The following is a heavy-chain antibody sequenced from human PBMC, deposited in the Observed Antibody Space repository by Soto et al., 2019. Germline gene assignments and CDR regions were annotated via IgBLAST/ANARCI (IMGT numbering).Heavy chain of an antibody. CDR1: GYSFTSYW. J-gene: IGHJ5*02. D-gene: IGHD4-17*01. CDR2: IYPGDSDT. CDR3: ARRISYGDFPPGWFDP. Sequence: GESLRLSWKGSGYSFTSYWIGWVRQMPGKGLEWMGIIYPGDSDTRYSPSFQGQVTISADKSISTAYLQWSSLKASDTAMYYCARRISYGDFPPGWFDPWGQGTLVTVSS. V-gene: IGHV5-51*01.